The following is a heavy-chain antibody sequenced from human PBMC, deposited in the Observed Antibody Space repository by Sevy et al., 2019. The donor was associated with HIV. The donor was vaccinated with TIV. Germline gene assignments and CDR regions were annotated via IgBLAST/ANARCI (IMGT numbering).Heavy chain of an antibody. Sequence: GGCLRLSCTGSGYIFTDYAMFWVRQAPGKGLEWVAGINWNSGNIGYADSVKGRFTISRDGAKRSLYLQMNRLRPEDPAFYYCAKGLTTGRPKGGFDSWGQGTLVTVSS. CDR2: INWNSGNI. V-gene: IGHV3-9*01. CDR3: AKGLTTGRPKGGFDS. J-gene: IGHJ4*02. D-gene: IGHD3-9*01. CDR1: GYIFTDYA.